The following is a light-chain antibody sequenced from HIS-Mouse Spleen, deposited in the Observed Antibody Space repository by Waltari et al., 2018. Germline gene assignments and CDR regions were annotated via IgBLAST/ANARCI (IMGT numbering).Light chain of an antibody. Sequence: DIQLTQSPSFLSASVGARVTITCRASQGISSYLAWYQQKPGKAPKLLIYAASTLQSGVPSRFSGSGSGTEFTRTISSLQPEDFATYYCQQLNSYPPTFGQGTKVEIK. V-gene: IGKV1-9*01. CDR3: QQLNSYPPT. CDR2: AAS. J-gene: IGKJ1*01. CDR1: QGISSY.